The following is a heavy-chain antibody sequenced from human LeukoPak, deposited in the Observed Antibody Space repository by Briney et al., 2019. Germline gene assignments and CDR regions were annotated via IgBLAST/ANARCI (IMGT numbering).Heavy chain of an antibody. CDR3: AAVAIDCSYGSCYFDY. CDR1: GFTFTSSA. V-gene: IGHV1-58*02. Sequence: SVKLSCKASGFTFTSSAMQWVRQARGQRLEWIGWIVVGSGNTNYAQKFQERVTITRDMSTSTAYMELSSLRSEDTAVYYCAAVAIDCSYGSCYFDYWGQGTLVTVSS. D-gene: IGHD5-18*01. J-gene: IGHJ4*02. CDR2: IVVGSGNT.